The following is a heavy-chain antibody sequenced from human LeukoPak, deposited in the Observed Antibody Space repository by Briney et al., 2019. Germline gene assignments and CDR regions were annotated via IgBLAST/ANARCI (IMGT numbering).Heavy chain of an antibody. CDR1: GGPISSYY. CDR2: IYYSGST. Sequence: SETLSLTCTVSGGPISSYYWSWIRQPPGKGLEWIGCIYYSGSTNYNPSLKSRVTISVDTSKNQFSLKLSSVTAADSAVYYCARNTGFFDYWGQGTLVTVSS. CDR3: ARNTGFFDY. J-gene: IGHJ4*02. V-gene: IGHV4-59*01.